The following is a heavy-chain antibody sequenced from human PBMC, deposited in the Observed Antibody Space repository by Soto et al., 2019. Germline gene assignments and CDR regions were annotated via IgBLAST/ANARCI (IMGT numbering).Heavy chain of an antibody. CDR2: ISYDGSNK. D-gene: IGHD4-17*01. J-gene: IGHJ4*02. CDR3: AKGTSTVTLDY. Sequence: QVQLVESGGGVVQPGRSLRLSCAASGFTFSSYGMHWVRQAPGKGLEWVAVISYDGSNKYYADSVKGRLTISRDNSKNTLYLQMNSLRAEDTAVYYCAKGTSTVTLDYWGQGTLVTVSS. V-gene: IGHV3-30*18. CDR1: GFTFSSYG.